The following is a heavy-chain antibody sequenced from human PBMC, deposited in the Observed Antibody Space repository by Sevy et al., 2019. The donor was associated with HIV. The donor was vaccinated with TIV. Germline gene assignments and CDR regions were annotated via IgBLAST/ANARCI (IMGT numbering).Heavy chain of an antibody. CDR1: GFIFSSYS. D-gene: IGHD3-10*01. CDR3: ARVPSTGRYGMDV. J-gene: IGHJ6*02. Sequence: GGSLRLSCAASGFIFSSYSMNWVRQAPGKGPEWVSYISSSSSTIYYADSVKGRFTISRDNAKNSLYLQMSSLRADDTALYYCARVPSTGRYGMDVWGQGTTVTVSS. CDR2: ISSSSSTI. V-gene: IGHV3-48*01.